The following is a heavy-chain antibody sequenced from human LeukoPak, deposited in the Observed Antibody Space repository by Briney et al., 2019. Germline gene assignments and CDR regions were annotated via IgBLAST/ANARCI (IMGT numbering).Heavy chain of an antibody. J-gene: IGHJ4*02. CDR3: AKDVGPVLFDY. V-gene: IGHV3-23*01. Sequence: SGGSLRLSCATSGFTFSDYAMSWVCQAPGKGLEWVSTISNSGGNTHYADSVMGRFTISRDNSKSTLYLQMNSLSVEDTAVYHSAKDVGPVLFDYWGQGTLVTVSS. CDR1: GFTFSDYA. D-gene: IGHD2-15*01. CDR2: ISNSGGNT.